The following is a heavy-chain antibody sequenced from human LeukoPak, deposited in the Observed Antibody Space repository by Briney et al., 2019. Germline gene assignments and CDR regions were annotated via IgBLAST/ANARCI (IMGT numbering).Heavy chain of an antibody. V-gene: IGHV4-38-2*01. Sequence: PSETLSLTCDVSGYSDYHWGWVRQPPGKGLEWIGTRMNTGSALYNPSLQRRAAMSLDTSTDQFSLNLKSVTAADTAVFYCVRVILSKLERRTPYFYFDLWGRGTLVTVSS. CDR3: VRVILSKLERRTPYFYFDL. J-gene: IGHJ2*01. CDR1: GYSDYH. CDR2: RMNTGSA. D-gene: IGHD1-1*01.